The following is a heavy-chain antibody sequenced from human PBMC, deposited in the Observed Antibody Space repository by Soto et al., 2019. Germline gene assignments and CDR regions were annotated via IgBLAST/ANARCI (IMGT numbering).Heavy chain of an antibody. CDR2: IYYSGST. CDR1: GGSISSGGYY. Sequence: SETLSLTCTVSGGSISSGGYYWSWIRQHPGKGLEWIGYIYYSGSTYYNPSLKSRVTISVDTSKNQFSLKLSSVTAADTAVYYCARRGDSSGNGMDVWGQGTTVTVSS. CDR3: ARRGDSSGNGMDV. V-gene: IGHV4-31*03. J-gene: IGHJ6*02. D-gene: IGHD6-25*01.